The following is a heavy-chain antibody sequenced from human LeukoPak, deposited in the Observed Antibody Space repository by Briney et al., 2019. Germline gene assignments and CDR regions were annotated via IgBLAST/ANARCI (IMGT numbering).Heavy chain of an antibody. CDR1: GYSISSGYF. Sequence: SETLSLTCTVSGYSISSGYFWGWIRQPPGKGLEWIGSIYHSGTTYYNPSLKSRVTISVDTSKNQFSLKLTSVTAADTAVYYCARGYSSSWHFNWFDPWGQGTLVTVSS. CDR2: IYHSGTT. J-gene: IGHJ5*02. CDR3: ARGYSSSWHFNWFDP. D-gene: IGHD6-13*01. V-gene: IGHV4-38-2*02.